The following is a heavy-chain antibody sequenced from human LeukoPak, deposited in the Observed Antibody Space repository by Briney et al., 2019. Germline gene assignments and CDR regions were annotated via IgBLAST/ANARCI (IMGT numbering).Heavy chain of an antibody. J-gene: IGHJ5*02. CDR1: GFAFSSYA. D-gene: IGHD2-21*02. Sequence: GGSLRLSCAASGFAFSSYAMSWVRQAPGKGLEWVSAISGSGGSTYYADSVKGRFTISRDNSKNTLYLQMNSLRAEDTAVYYCAKDREHIVVVTAIGFDPWGQGTLVTVSS. CDR2: ISGSGGST. V-gene: IGHV3-23*01. CDR3: AKDREHIVVVTAIGFDP.